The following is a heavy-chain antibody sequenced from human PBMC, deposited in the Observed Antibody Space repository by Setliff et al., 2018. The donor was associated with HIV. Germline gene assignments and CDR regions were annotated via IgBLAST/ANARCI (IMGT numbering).Heavy chain of an antibody. D-gene: IGHD6-13*01. CDR1: GFTFSDHY. V-gene: IGHV3-72*01. CDR2: TRDKARGYTT. J-gene: IGHJ6*02. Sequence: QPGGSLRLSCAASGFTFSDHYMDWVRQAPGKGLEWVGRTRDKARGYTTEYAASVKGRFTISRDDSKNSLYLQMNSLKTEDTAVYYCARAGAATAGKSYHYDMDVWGQGTTVTVSS. CDR3: ARAGAATAGKSYHYDMDV.